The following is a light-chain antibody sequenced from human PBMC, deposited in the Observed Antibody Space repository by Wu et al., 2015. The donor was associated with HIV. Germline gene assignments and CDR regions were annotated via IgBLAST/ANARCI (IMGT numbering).Light chain of an antibody. CDR3: QQYDTSPPWT. CDR1: QSVSST. J-gene: IGKJ1*01. CDR2: GAS. V-gene: IGKV3-15*01. Sequence: EIVMTQSPATLSVSPGERATLSCRASQSVSSTLAWYQQRPGQAPRLLIYGASTRATGIPARFSGSGSGTDFTLTISRLEPEDFAVYYCQQYDTSPPWTFGQGTKVEIK.